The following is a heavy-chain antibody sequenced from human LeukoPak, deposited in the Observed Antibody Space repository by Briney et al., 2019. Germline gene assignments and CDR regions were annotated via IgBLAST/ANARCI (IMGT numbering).Heavy chain of an antibody. V-gene: IGHV3-7*01. CDR1: GVTFSSYS. CDR3: VGGDY. CDR2: INQDGSDK. J-gene: IGHJ4*02. Sequence: TGGSLRLSCAASGVTFSSYSMNWVRQAPGKGLECVANINQDGSDKYYVDSVKGRFTISRDNTKNSLYLQMNSLRAEDTAVYYCVGGDYWGQGTLVTVSS.